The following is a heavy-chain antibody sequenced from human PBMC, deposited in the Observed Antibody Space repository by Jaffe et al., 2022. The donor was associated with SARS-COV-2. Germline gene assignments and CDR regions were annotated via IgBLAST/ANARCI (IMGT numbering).Heavy chain of an antibody. CDR1: GFTFSSYG. CDR3: AKDTLNVLRFLEWHSKHKRSEGMDV. CDR2: ISYDGSNK. J-gene: IGHJ6*02. D-gene: IGHD3-3*01. V-gene: IGHV3-30*18. Sequence: QVQLVESGGGVVQPGRSLRLSCAASGFTFSSYGMHWVRQAPGKGLEWVAVISYDGSNKYYADSVKGRFTISRDNSKNTLYLQMNSLRAEDTAVYYCAKDTLNVLRFLEWHSKHKRSEGMDVWGQGTTVTVSS.